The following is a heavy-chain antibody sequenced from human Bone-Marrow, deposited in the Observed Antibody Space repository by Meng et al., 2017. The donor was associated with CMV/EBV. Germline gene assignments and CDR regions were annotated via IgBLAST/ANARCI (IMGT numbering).Heavy chain of an antibody. V-gene: IGHV3-9*01. CDR1: GFTFDDYA. Sequence: SLKIPCAASGFTFDDYAMHWVRQAPGKGLEWVSGISWNSGSIGYADSVKGRFTISRDNAKNSLYLQMNSLRAEDTALYYCAKDIGRATVTLHYYYYGMDVWGQGNTVTVAS. J-gene: IGHJ6*02. CDR3: AKDIGRATVTLHYYYYGMDV. D-gene: IGHD4-11*01. CDR2: ISWNSGSI.